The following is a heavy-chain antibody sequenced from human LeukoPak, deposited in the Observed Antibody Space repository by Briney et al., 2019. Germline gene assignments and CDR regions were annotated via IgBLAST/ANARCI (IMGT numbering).Heavy chain of an antibody. D-gene: IGHD6-19*01. V-gene: IGHV1-8*01. J-gene: IGHJ4*02. Sequence: GASVKVSCKASGYTFTSYDINWVRQATGQGLEWMGWMNPNSGNTGYAQKFQGRVTMTRNTSISTAYMELSSLRSEDTAVYYCARARRSSGWYIVYWGQGTLVTVSS. CDR2: MNPNSGNT. CDR1: GYTFTSYD. CDR3: ARARRSSGWYIVY.